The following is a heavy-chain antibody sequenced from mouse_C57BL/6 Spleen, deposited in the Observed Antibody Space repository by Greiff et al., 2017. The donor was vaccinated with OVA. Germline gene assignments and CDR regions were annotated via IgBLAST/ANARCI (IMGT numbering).Heavy chain of an antibody. CDR2: INPYNGGT. D-gene: IGHD1-1*01. Sequence: VQLQQSGPVLVKPGASVKMSCKASGYTFTDYYMNWVKQSHGKSLEWIGVINPYNGGTSYNQKFKGKATLTVDKSSSTAYMELNSLTSEDSAVYYCASPYYGSSYGFAYWGQGTLVTVSA. V-gene: IGHV1-19*01. J-gene: IGHJ3*01. CDR1: GYTFTDYY. CDR3: ASPYYGSSYGFAY.